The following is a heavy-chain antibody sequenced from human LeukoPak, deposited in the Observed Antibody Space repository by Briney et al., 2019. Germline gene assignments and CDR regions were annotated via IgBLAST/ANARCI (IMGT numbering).Heavy chain of an antibody. J-gene: IGHJ4*02. Sequence: ASMKVSCKSSGFTFTDHYIHWVRQGPGQGLEWMGYIGPHSTFTSSPQEFQGRVTMTRDASMSTAYMELTRLTSDDTAVYYCVREGEGPLSKDFDYWGQGTLVAVSS. V-gene: IGHV1-2*02. CDR2: IGPHSTFT. CDR3: VREGEGPLSKDFDY. D-gene: IGHD2/OR15-2a*01. CDR1: GFTFTDHY.